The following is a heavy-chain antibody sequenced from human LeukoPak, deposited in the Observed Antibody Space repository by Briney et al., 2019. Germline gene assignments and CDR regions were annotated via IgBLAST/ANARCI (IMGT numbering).Heavy chain of an antibody. CDR3: ARVTRGEDGHDWFDP. CDR1: GGSISSSSYY. V-gene: IGHV4-39*07. CDR2: IYYSGST. D-gene: IGHD3-16*01. Sequence: SETLSLTCTVSGGSISSSSYYWGWIRQPPGKGLEWIGSIYYSGSTYYNPSLKSRVTISVDTSKNQFSLKLSSVTAADTAVYCARVTRGEDGHDWFDPWGQGILVTVSS. J-gene: IGHJ5*02.